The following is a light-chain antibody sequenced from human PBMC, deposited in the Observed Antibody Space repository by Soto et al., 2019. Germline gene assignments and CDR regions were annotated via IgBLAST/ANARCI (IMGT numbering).Light chain of an antibody. J-gene: IGLJ1*01. CDR3: GTWDSSLSAHV. CDR1: SSNIGNNY. Sequence: QSVLTQPPSVSAAPGQKVTISCSGSSSNIGNNYVSWYQQLPGTAPKLLIYDNNKRPSGIPDRFSGSKSGTSATLGITGLQTGDEADYYCGTWDSSLSAHVFXTGTKV. V-gene: IGLV1-51*01. CDR2: DNN.